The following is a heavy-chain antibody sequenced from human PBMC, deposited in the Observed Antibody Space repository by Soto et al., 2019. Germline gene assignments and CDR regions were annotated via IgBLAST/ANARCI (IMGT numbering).Heavy chain of an antibody. D-gene: IGHD3-3*01. V-gene: IGHV3-74*01. CDR1: GFTFTNYW. CDR3: TTVLEX. J-gene: IGHJ1*01. CDR2: IDVVGTGT. Sequence: VGALRLSCAASGFTFTNYWMHWVRKVPGKGLVWVSRIDVVGTGTSYSDSVRGRFTISRDNAENTLYLQMNSLRAEDTAAYYCTTVLEXWGQGTRVTVSX.